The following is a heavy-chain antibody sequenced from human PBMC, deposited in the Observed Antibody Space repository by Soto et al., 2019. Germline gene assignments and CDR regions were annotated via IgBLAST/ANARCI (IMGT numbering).Heavy chain of an antibody. V-gene: IGHV3-33*01. J-gene: IGHJ4*02. Sequence: VQLVESGGGVVQPGRSLRLSCAASGFAFSIYGMHWVRQTPGKGLEWVALIWYDGSNKFYADSVKGRFTISRDNSKNTLSLQMHSLRAEDTAVYFCARSPPGVAGRYYFDFWGQGTLVTVSS. CDR2: IWYDGSNK. CDR3: ARSPPGVAGRYYFDF. D-gene: IGHD6-6*01. CDR1: GFAFSIYG.